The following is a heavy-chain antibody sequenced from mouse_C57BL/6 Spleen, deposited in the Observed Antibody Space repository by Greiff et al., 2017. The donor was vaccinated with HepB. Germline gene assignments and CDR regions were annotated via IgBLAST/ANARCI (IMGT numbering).Heavy chain of an antibody. CDR2: ISSGSSTI. CDR3: ARPAMYYYGSSYGWYFDV. CDR1: GFTFSDYG. Sequence: EVQLVESGGGLVKPGGSLKLSCAASGFTFSDYGMHWVRQAPEKGLEWVAYISSGSSTIYYADTVKGRFTISRDNAKNTLFLQMTSLRSEATAMYYCARPAMYYYGSSYGWYFDVWGTGTTVTVSS. D-gene: IGHD1-1*01. V-gene: IGHV5-17*01. J-gene: IGHJ1*03.